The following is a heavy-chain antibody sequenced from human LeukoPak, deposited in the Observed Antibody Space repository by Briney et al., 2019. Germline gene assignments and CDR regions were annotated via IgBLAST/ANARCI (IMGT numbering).Heavy chain of an antibody. D-gene: IGHD3-9*01. CDR3: AKGDNNILTGYYNSFDS. Sequence: GGSLRLSCAASGFTFSSYGMHWVRQAPGKGPEWVSSISGSAISTYYADSVKGRFTISRDNSRNTLYLQMNSLRAEDTALFYCAKGDNNILTGYYNSFDSWGQGTLVTVSS. CDR2: ISGSAIST. J-gene: IGHJ4*02. CDR1: GFTFSSYG. V-gene: IGHV3-23*01.